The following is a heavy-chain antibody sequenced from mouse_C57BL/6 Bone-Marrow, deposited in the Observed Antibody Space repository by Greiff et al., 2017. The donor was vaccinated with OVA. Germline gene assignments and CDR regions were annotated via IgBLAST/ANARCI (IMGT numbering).Heavy chain of an antibody. CDR1: GFSLTSYA. Sequence: VKLVESGPGLVAPSQSLSITCTVSGFSLTSYAISWVRQPPGKGLEWLGVIWTGGGTNYNSALKSRLSISKDNSKSQVFLKMNSLQTDDTARYYCARNLEDGYLYAMDYWGQGTSVTVSS. V-gene: IGHV2-9-1*01. CDR2: IWTGGGT. J-gene: IGHJ4*01. D-gene: IGHD2-3*01. CDR3: ARNLEDGYLYAMDY.